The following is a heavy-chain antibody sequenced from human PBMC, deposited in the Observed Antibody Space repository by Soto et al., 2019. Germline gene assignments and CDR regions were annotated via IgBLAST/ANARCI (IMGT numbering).Heavy chain of an antibody. Sequence: EAQLVESGGGLVKPGGSLRLSCAASGFTFNSYTMNWVRQAPGKGLEWVSSVTSSGSYIYYADSVKGRFTISRDKAQNSLYLQMDSLRAEDTAVYYCAKEVGRSYHGMDVWGQGTTVTVSS. D-gene: IGHD1-26*01. CDR2: VTSSGSYI. J-gene: IGHJ6*02. V-gene: IGHV3-21*01. CDR1: GFTFNSYT. CDR3: AKEVGRSYHGMDV.